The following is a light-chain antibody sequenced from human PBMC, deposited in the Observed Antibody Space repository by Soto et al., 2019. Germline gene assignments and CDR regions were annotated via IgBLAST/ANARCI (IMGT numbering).Light chain of an antibody. CDR1: QSVSSNY. J-gene: IGKJ2*01. CDR2: GAS. V-gene: IGKV3-20*01. Sequence: EIVLTQSPGTLSLSPGERATLSCRASQSVSSNYIAWYQQNPGQAPRLLIYGASTRATGIPDRFSGSGSGTDFTLTISSLEPEDLAVYFCQQYGRSPPFAFGQGTKVEIK. CDR3: QQYGRSPPFA.